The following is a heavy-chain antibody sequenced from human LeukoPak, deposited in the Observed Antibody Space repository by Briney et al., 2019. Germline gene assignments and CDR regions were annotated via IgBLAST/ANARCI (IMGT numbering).Heavy chain of an antibody. V-gene: IGHV4-34*01. Sequence: SETLSLTCAVYGGSFSGYYWSWLRQPPGKGLEWIGEINHSGSTNYNPSLKSRVTISVDTSKNQFSLKLSSVTAADTAVYYCARGRLNIVVVPAAILQYSGPWGQGTLVTVSS. D-gene: IGHD2-2*01. CDR2: INHSGST. CDR3: ARGRLNIVVVPAAILQYSGP. J-gene: IGHJ5*02. CDR1: GGSFSGYY.